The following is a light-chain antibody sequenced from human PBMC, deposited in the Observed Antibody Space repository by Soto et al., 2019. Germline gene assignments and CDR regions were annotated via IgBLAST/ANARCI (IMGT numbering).Light chain of an antibody. V-gene: IGKV3-15*01. CDR2: GVT. Sequence: EIVMTQSPDTLSVSPGDTATLSCRSSQNIHINLAWYQQKPGQAPTLLIYGVTARAPGFPARFSGSGYGTDFTLTIRSVQSGDFGVFYCQQYEGWPRTFGLGTKVEIQ. J-gene: IGKJ2*01. CDR3: QQYEGWPRT. CDR1: QNIHIN.